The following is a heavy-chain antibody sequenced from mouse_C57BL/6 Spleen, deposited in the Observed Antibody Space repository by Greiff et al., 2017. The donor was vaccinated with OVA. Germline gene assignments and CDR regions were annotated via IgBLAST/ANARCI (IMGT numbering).Heavy chain of an antibody. D-gene: IGHD1-1*01. CDR2: INPSNGGT. V-gene: IGHV1-53*01. CDR1: GYTFPSYW. CDR3: ARSPLYYGSSYDAMDY. J-gene: IGHJ4*01. Sequence: VQLQQPGTELVKPGASVKLSCKASGYTFPSYWMHWVKQRPGQGLEWIGNINPSNGGTNYNEKFKSKATLTVDKSSSTAYMQLSSLTSEDSAVYYCARSPLYYGSSYDAMDYWGQGTSVTVSS.